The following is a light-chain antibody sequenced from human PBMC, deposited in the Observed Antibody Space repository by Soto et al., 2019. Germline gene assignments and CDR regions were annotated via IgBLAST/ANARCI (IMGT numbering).Light chain of an antibody. CDR2: GAS. J-gene: IGKJ1*01. CDR1: QSFSSIY. V-gene: IGKV3-20*01. Sequence: EIVLTQTPGTLSLSPGERATLSCRASQSFSSIYLAWYQQKPGQAPRLLIYGASSRATGIPDRFSGSGSGTDFTLTISRLEPEDFAVYYCHQYDSSPVTFGQGTKVEI. CDR3: HQYDSSPVT.